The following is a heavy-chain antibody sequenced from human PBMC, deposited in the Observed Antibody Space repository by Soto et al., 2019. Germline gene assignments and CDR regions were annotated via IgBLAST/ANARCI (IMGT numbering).Heavy chain of an antibody. CDR3: ARDLPAARDAFAI. V-gene: IGHV1-69*12. J-gene: IGHJ3*02. D-gene: IGHD2-2*01. CDR1: GGTFSSYT. CDR2: IIPIFGTA. Sequence: QVQLVQSGAEVKKPGSSVKVSCKASGGTFSSYTISWVRQAPGQGLEGMGGIIPIFGTANYAQKFQGRVTITADESTSTAYMELSSLRSEDTAVYYSARDLPAARDAFAICGQGTMVTVSS.